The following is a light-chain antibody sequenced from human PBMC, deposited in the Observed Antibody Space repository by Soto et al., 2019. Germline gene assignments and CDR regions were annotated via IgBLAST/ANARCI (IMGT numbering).Light chain of an antibody. CDR1: SSDVGGYNY. J-gene: IGLJ1*01. Sequence: QSALTQPASVSGSPGQSITISCTGTSSDVGGYNYVSWYQQHPGKAPKLMIYDVINRPSGVSNRFSGSKSGNTASLTISGLQAEDEADYYCCSYTSSRTYVFGTGTKLTVL. V-gene: IGLV2-14*01. CDR3: CSYTSSRTYV. CDR2: DVI.